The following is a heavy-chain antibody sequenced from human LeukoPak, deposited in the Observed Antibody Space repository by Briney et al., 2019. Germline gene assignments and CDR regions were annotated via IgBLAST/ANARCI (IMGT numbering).Heavy chain of an antibody. CDR2: INRDGSST. D-gene: IGHD5-18*01. J-gene: IGHJ4*02. Sequence: SGGSLTLSCAASGFTFSNHWMHWLRHAPGKGLMWVSRINRDGSSTDYADSVRGRFTISRDAAKNTLYLQVQSLRAEDAAVYFCARGGSDTAMAHDYSGEGALVTVS. V-gene: IGHV3-74*01. CDR1: GFTFSNHW. CDR3: ARGGSDTAMAHDY.